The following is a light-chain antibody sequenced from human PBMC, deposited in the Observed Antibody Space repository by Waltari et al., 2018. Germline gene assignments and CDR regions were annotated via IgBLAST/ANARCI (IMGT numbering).Light chain of an antibody. V-gene: IGKV1-39*01. J-gene: IGKJ2*01. CDR1: QNIDIY. CDR2: GAS. Sequence: DVQLTQSPSSLSASVGDRVTISFRASQNIDIYLNWYQQKPGKAPNLLIYGASNLQSGVPSRFSGSGSGTDFTLTISSLQPEDFASFYCQQTSITPRTFGQGTKLEI. CDR3: QQTSITPRT.